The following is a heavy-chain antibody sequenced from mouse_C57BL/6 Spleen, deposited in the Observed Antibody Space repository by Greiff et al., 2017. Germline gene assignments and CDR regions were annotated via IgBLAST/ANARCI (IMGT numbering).Heavy chain of an antibody. CDR3: ARHAYYDYDGAMDY. V-gene: IGHV5-9*01. CDR1: GFTFSSYT. D-gene: IGHD2-4*01. Sequence: EVMLVESGGGLVKPGGSLKLSCAASGFTFSSYTMSWVRQTPGKRLDWVATISGGGGNTYYPDSVKGRFTISRDNAKNTLYLQMSSLRSEDTALYYCARHAYYDYDGAMDYWGQGTSVTVSS. CDR2: ISGGGGNT. J-gene: IGHJ4*01.